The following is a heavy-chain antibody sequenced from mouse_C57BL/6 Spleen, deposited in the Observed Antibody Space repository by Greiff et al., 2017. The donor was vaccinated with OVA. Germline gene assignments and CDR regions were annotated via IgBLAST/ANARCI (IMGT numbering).Heavy chain of an antibody. CDR3: ARDDTTVPFAY. CDR1: GYSITSGYD. CDR2: ISYSGST. D-gene: IGHD1-1*01. V-gene: IGHV3-1*01. Sequence: EVKLVESGPGMVKPSPSLSLSCTATGYSITSGYDWHWIRHFPGNKLEWMGYISYSGSTNYNPSFKSRISITHDTSKNHFFLKLNTVTTEDTATYYCARDDTTVPFAYWGQGTLVTVSA. J-gene: IGHJ3*01.